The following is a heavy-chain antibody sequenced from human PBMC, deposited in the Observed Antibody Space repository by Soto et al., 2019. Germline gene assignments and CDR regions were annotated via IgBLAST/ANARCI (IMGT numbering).Heavy chain of an antibody. Sequence: SETLSLTCTVSGVSISTSDYYWVCIRQPPGKGREWLGTVGYSESTNYNPALKSRVTISVVPSSNQFSLRLTSVTAADTAVYYCARRSPLYASGSYSFDHWGQGALVTVSS. CDR3: ARRSPLYASGSYSFDH. CDR1: GVSISTSDYY. CDR2: VGYSEST. D-gene: IGHD3-10*01. V-gene: IGHV4-39*01. J-gene: IGHJ5*02.